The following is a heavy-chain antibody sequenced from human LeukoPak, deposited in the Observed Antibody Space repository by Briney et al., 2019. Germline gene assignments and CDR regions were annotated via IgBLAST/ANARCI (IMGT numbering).Heavy chain of an antibody. J-gene: IGHJ3*02. Sequence: GASVKVSCKVSGYSLTELSMHWVRQAPGKGLEWMGGFDPEDGDTLSAQKFQGRVTMTEDTSTDTAYMELSSLRSEDTAVYYCATPHFSRSAFDIWGQGTMVTVSS. V-gene: IGHV1-24*01. CDR1: GYSLTELS. CDR3: ATPHFSRSAFDI. CDR2: FDPEDGDT.